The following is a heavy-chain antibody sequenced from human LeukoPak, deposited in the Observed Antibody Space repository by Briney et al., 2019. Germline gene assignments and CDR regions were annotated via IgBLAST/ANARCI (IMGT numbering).Heavy chain of an antibody. CDR2: ISSSGSTL. CDR3: ARDPHIHNWTDPKKPNWFDP. CDR1: GFTFSDYY. V-gene: IGHV3-11*01. D-gene: IGHD1-1*01. Sequence: GGSLRLSCAASGFTFSDYYMSWIRQAPGKGLEWVSYISSSGSTLYYADSVKGRFTISRDNAKNSLYPQMNSLRAEDTAVYYCARDPHIHNWTDPKKPNWFDPWGQGTLVTVSS. J-gene: IGHJ5*02.